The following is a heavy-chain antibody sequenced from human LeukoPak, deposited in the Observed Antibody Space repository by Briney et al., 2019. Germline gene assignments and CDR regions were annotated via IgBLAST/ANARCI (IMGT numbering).Heavy chain of an antibody. V-gene: IGHV1-46*01. CDR2: INPSGGST. CDR3: ARDEIKVVVVPAAISYYYYGMDV. Sequence: ASVKVSCKASGYAFTSYYIHWVRQAPGQGLEWMGIINPSGGSTSYAQKFQGRVTMTRDTSTSTVYMELSSLRSEDTAVYYCARDEIKVVVVPAAISYYYYGMDVWGKGTTFTVSS. CDR1: GYAFTSYY. D-gene: IGHD2-2*01. J-gene: IGHJ6*04.